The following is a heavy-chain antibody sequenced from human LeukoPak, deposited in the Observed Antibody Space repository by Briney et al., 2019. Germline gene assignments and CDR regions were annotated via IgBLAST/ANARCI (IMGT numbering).Heavy chain of an antibody. V-gene: IGHV3-7*01. CDR2: INHNGNVN. CDR1: GFTFSSYW. Sequence: GGSLRLSCAASGFTFSSYWMNWARQAPGKGLEWVASINHNGNVNYYVDSVKGRFTISRDNAKDSLYLQMNSLRAEDTAVYYCARALTTLTYEGYWGQGTLVTVSS. CDR3: ARALTTLTYEGY. D-gene: IGHD1-1*01. J-gene: IGHJ4*02.